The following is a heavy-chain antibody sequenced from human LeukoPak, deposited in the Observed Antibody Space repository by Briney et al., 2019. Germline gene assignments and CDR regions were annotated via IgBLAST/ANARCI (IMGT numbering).Heavy chain of an antibody. Sequence: SETLSLTCAVSGGSISSGGYSWSWIRQPPGKGLEWIGYIYHSGSTYYNPSLKSRVTISVDRSKNQFSLKLSSVTAADTAVYYCARERYGSGSYGDAFDIWGQGTMVTVSS. CDR2: IYHSGST. V-gene: IGHV4-30-2*01. J-gene: IGHJ3*02. CDR1: GGSISSGGYS. D-gene: IGHD3-10*01. CDR3: ARERYGSGSYGDAFDI.